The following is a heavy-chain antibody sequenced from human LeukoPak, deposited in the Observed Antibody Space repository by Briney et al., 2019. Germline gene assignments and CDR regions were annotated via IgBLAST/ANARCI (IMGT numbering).Heavy chain of an antibody. CDR3: ARRAARAFDY. CDR1: GGSISSYY. J-gene: IGHJ4*02. Sequence: PSETLSLTCTVSGGSISSYYWSWIRQPPGKGLEWIGYIYTSGSTNYNPSLKSRVAISVDTSKNQFSLKLSSVTAADTAVYYCARRAARAFDYWGQGTLVTVSS. V-gene: IGHV4-4*09. CDR2: IYTSGST. D-gene: IGHD6-6*01.